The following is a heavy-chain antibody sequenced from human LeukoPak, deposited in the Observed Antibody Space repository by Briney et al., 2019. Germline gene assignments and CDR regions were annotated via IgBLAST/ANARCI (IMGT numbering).Heavy chain of an antibody. J-gene: IGHJ4*02. Sequence: GGSLRLSCAASGFTFSSYEMHWVRQAPGKGLEWVGRIKSKTDGGTTDYAAPVKGRFTISRDDSKNTLYLQMNSLKTEDTAVYYCTTEFGEFMYYFDYWGQGTLVTVSS. CDR3: TTEFGEFMYYFDY. D-gene: IGHD3-10*01. CDR2: IKSKTDGGTT. V-gene: IGHV3-15*01. CDR1: GFTFSSYE.